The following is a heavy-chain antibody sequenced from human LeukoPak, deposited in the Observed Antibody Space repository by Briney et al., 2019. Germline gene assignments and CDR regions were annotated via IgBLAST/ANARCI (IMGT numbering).Heavy chain of an antibody. D-gene: IGHD3-22*01. CDR3: AKNPYDSSGYYHNWFDP. CDR2: ISGSGASA. V-gene: IGHV3-23*01. Sequence: PGGSLRLSCAASGFTFSSYAMSWVRQAPGKGLEWVSAISGSGASAYYADSVKGRFTISRDNSKNTLSLQMNSLRAEDTAVYYCAKNPYDSSGYYHNWFDPWGQGTLVTVSS. J-gene: IGHJ5*02. CDR1: GFTFSSYA.